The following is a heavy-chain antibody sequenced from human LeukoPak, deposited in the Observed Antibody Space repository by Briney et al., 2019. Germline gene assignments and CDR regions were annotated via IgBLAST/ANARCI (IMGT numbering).Heavy chain of an antibody. CDR3: ARHLDDSSGYYYRTMYYFDY. CDR1: GYTFSDLW. Sequence: GESLKISCKASGYTFSDLWIGWVRQMPGKGLEWMGIIFPADSDIRYSPSFLGQVTMSVDKSTSTAFLQWSSLKASDTAMYYCARHLDDSSGYYYRTMYYFDYWGQGTLVTVSS. D-gene: IGHD3-22*01. V-gene: IGHV5-51*01. CDR2: IFPADSDI. J-gene: IGHJ4*02.